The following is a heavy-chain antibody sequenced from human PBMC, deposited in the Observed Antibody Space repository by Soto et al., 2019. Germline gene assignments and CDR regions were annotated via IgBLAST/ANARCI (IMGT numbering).Heavy chain of an antibody. CDR3: ESPASGWPTGQAY. J-gene: IGHJ4*02. V-gene: IGHV4-4*02. CDR2: IYHGGAT. Sequence: SETLSLTCAVSGASINSVKWWSWVRQPPGKGLEWVGEIYHGGATNYNSSIKSRVIMSVDNTRNQFTQMLSSTTAADTAEYYCESPASGWPTGQAYWGQGTMVTVSS. CDR1: GASINSVKW. D-gene: IGHD6-19*01.